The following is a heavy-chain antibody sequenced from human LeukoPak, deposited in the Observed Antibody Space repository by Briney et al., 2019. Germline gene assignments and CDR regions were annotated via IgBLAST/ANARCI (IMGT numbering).Heavy chain of an antibody. J-gene: IGHJ4*02. D-gene: IGHD3-3*02. CDR1: GGSISSSSYY. V-gene: IGHV4-39*01. CDR3: ARRSSITRSLDY. Sequence: SETLSLTCTVSGGSISSSSYYWGWIRQPPGKGLEWIGSIYYSGSTYYNPSLKSRVTISVDTSKNQFSLKLSSVTAADTAAYYCARRSSITRSLDYWGQGTLVTVSS. CDR2: IYYSGST.